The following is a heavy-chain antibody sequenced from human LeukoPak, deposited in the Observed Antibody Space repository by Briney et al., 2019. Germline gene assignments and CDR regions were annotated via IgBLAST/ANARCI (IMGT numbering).Heavy chain of an antibody. V-gene: IGHV3-48*03. CDR1: GFTFSSYE. D-gene: IGHD2-15*01. CDR2: ISSSGNTI. Sequence: PGRSLRLSCAASGFTFSSYEMNWVRQAPGEGLEWVSYISSSGNTIYYADSVKGRFTISRDNAKNSLYLQMNSLRAEDTAVYYCARGYCSGGSCYWGIANFDYWGQGTLVTVSS. CDR3: ARGYCSGGSCYWGIANFDY. J-gene: IGHJ4*02.